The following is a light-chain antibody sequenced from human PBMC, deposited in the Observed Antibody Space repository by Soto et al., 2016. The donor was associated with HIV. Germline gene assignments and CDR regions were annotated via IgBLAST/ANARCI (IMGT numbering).Light chain of an antibody. V-gene: IGKV1-16*02. CDR1: QDINNY. J-gene: IGKJ1*01. CDR2: AAS. Sequence: DIQMTQSPSSLSASVGDRVTITCRASQDINNYLAWFQQKPGKAPKSLIYAASTLQSGVSSKFSGSGSGTDFTLIISSLQPEDFATYYCQQSYNTPRSFGQGTMVEIK. CDR3: QQSYNTPRS.